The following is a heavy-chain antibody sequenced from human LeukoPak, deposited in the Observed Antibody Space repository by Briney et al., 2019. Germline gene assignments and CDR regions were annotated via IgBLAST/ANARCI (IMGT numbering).Heavy chain of an antibody. V-gene: IGHV3-30-3*01. J-gene: IGHJ5*02. D-gene: IGHD4-17*01. Sequence: GGSLRLSCAASGFTVSSNYMSWVRQAPGKGLEWVAVISYDGSNKYYADSVKGRFTISRDNSKNTLYLQMNSLRAEDTAVYYRARAITVTRSRSNWFDPWGQGTLVTVSS. CDR1: GFTVSSNY. CDR2: ISYDGSNK. CDR3: ARAITVTRSRSNWFDP.